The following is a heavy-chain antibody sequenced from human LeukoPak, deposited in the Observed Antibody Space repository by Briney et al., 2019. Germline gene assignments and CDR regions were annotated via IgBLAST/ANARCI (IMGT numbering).Heavy chain of an antibody. V-gene: IGHV1-2*02. J-gene: IGHJ3*02. CDR3: LTSTGYFNTWGAFDI. Sequence: ASVKVSCKASGFTFTAFYMHWVRQAPGQGLEWMAWINLNSGGTNYAQKFQGRVTMTRDTSISTAYMELSNLRSDDTAVYYCLTSTGYFNTWGAFDIWGQGTMVTVSS. CDR2: INLNSGGT. D-gene: IGHD2-15*01. CDR1: GFTFTAFY.